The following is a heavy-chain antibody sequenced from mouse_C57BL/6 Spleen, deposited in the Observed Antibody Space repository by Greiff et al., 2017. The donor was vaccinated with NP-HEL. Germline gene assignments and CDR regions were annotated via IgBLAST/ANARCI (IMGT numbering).Heavy chain of an antibody. CDR2: IRLKSDNYAT. CDR1: GFTFSNYW. V-gene: IGHV6-3*01. D-gene: IGHD1-1*01. J-gene: IGHJ4*01. Sequence: EVKLEESGGGLVQPGGSMKLSCVASGFTFSNYWMNWVRQSPEKGLEWVAQIRLKSDNYATHYAESVKGRFTISRDDSKSSVYLQMNNLRAEDTGIYYCTLIYYYGSRDAMDYWGQGTSVTVSS. CDR3: TLIYYYGSRDAMDY.